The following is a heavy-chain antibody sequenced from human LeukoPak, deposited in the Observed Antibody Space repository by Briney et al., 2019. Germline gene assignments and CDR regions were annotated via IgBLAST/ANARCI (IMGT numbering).Heavy chain of an antibody. V-gene: IGHV3-7*01. CDR3: ARRYMATSAEDFDY. Sequence: GGSLRLSCVASGFSFIRDWMTWVRQAPGKGLEWVANINQEGSEKYYVDSVKGRFTISRDNAKNSRYLQMNSLRAADAAVYYCARRYMATSAEDFDYWGQGTLVTVSS. J-gene: IGHJ4*02. D-gene: IGHD5-24*01. CDR1: GFSFIRDW. CDR2: INQEGSEK.